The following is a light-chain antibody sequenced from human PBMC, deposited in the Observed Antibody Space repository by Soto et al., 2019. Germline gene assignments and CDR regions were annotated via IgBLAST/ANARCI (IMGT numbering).Light chain of an antibody. Sequence: QSVLTQPASVSGSPGQSITISCTGTSSDVGVHNYVSWYQQHPGKAPKLMIYDVSNRPSGVSNRFSGSKSGNTASLTIYGLQAEDEADYYCSSYTSSSTLVVFGGGTQLTVL. J-gene: IGLJ2*01. V-gene: IGLV2-14*01. CDR3: SSYTSSSTLVV. CDR1: SSDVGVHNY. CDR2: DVS.